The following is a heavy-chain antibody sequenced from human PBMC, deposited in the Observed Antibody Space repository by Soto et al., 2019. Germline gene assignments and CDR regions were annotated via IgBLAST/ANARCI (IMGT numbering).Heavy chain of an antibody. V-gene: IGHV3-66*01. CDR3: ARDRIPTGMDV. Sequence: PGGSLRLSCAASGLTFSSYAMNWVRQAPGKGLEWVSVIYSGGSTYYADSVKGRFTISRDNSKNTLYLQMNSLRAEDTAVYYCARDRIPTGMDVWGQGTTVTVSS. CDR2: IYSGGST. J-gene: IGHJ6*02. CDR1: GLTFSSYA.